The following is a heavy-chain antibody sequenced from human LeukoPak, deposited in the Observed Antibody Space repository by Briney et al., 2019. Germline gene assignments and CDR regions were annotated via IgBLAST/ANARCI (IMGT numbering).Heavy chain of an antibody. J-gene: IGHJ4*02. CDR2: IYASGST. D-gene: IGHD3-22*01. Sequence: PSQTLSLICTVSGGSISSGSFYWSWIRQPAGKGLEWIGRIYASGSTNYNPSLKSRVTISVDTSKNQFSLKLSSVTAADTAVYYCARARPLNYYDGSGYYLDYWGQGTLVTVSS. CDR3: ARARPLNYYDGSGYYLDY. CDR1: GGSISSGSFY. V-gene: IGHV4-61*02.